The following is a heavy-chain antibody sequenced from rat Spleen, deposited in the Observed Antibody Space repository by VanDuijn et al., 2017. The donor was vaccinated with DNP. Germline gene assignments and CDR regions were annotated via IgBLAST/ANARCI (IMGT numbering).Heavy chain of an antibody. CDR1: GFTFSDYN. V-gene: IGHV5S10*01. D-gene: IGHD4-1*01. CDR2: ITYDGSRT. J-gene: IGHJ3*01. CDR3: ASGFGWFAY. Sequence: EVQLVESGGGLVQSGRSLKVSCAASGFTFSDYNMAWVRQAPKKGLEWVATITYDGSRTYYRDSVKGRFTISRDKAKSTLYLQMDSLRSEDTATYYCASGFGWFAYWGQGTLVTVSS.